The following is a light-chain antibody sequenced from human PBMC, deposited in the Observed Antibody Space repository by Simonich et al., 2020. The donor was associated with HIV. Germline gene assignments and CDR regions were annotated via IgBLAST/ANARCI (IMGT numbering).Light chain of an antibody. V-gene: IGLV6-57*03. CDR1: SGNIASNY. J-gene: IGLJ3*02. CDR2: DDN. CDR3: QSYDSNNHWV. Sequence: NFMLTQPRSVSESPGKTVTISCTRSSGNIASNYVQWYQQRPASGPTNVIYDDNQRPAGVPDRFSGSIDSSSNSASLTISGLKTEDEADYFCQSYDSNNHWVFGGGTKLTVL.